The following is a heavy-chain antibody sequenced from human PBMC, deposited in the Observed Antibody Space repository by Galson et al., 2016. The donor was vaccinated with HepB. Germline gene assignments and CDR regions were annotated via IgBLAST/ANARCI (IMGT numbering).Heavy chain of an antibody. CDR2: MFYNGET. V-gene: IGHV4-31*03. Sequence: TLSLTCTVSGGSINTGGYYWNWIRQRPGKGLEWIGYMFYNGETYYSPSLKSRVSISVDSSKNQVSLKLSSVTAADTAVYYCRRGVLGNDVFDFWGQGTKVTVSS. D-gene: IGHD4/OR15-4a*01. CDR3: RRGVLGNDVFDF. J-gene: IGHJ3*01. CDR1: GGSINTGGYY.